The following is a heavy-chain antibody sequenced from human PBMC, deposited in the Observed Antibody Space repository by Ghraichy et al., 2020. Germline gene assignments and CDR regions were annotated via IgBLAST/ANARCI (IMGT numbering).Heavy chain of an antibody. CDR2: IHYGGGT. D-gene: IGHD2-2*02. CDR1: GGSISGISYY. J-gene: IGHJ6*03. Sequence: ETLSLTCSVSGGSISGISYYWGWIRQPPGQGLEWIGNIHYGGGTYYNPSLESRVTISVDTSKKKFSLKLSFVTAADTAVYYCARRNTDYYMDVWGKGTTVTVSS. CDR3: ARRNTDYYMDV. V-gene: IGHV4-39*01.